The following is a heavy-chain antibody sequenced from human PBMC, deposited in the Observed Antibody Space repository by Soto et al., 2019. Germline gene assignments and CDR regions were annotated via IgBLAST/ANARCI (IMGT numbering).Heavy chain of an antibody. CDR1: GFTFSDYY. CDR3: AREVHSSSSLYNWFDP. Sequence: PGGSLRLSCAASGFTFSDYYMSWIRQAPGKGLEWVSYISSSGSTIYYADSVKGRFTISRDNAKNSLYLQMNSLRAEDTAVYYCAREVHSSSSLYNWFDPRGQGTLVTVSS. CDR2: ISSSGSTI. V-gene: IGHV3-11*01. J-gene: IGHJ5*02. D-gene: IGHD6-6*01.